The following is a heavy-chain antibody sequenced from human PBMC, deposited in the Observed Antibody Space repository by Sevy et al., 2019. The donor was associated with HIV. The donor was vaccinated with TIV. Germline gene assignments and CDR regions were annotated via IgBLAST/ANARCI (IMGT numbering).Heavy chain of an antibody. CDR2: IYYSGST. V-gene: IGHV4-39*01. CDR3: ARGGITIFGVVNDLGAFDI. J-gene: IGHJ3*02. CDR1: GGSISSSSYY. D-gene: IGHD3-3*01. Sequence: SETLSLTCTVSGGSISSSSYYWGWIRQPPGKGLEWIGSIYYSGSTYYNPSLKSRVTISVDTSKNQFSLKLSSVTAADTAVYYCARGGITIFGVVNDLGAFDIWGQGTMVTVSS.